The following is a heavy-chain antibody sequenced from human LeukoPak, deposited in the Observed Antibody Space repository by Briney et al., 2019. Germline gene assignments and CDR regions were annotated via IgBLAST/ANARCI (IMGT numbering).Heavy chain of an antibody. CDR1: GGTFSIYA. V-gene: IGHV1-69*01. CDR2: IIPIFGTA. J-gene: IGHJ4*02. D-gene: IGHD1-26*01. CDR3: ARGLKVRLIVGATTPGY. Sequence: SVKVSCKASGGTFSIYAISWVRQAPGQGLEWMGGIIPIFGTANYAQKFQGRVTITADESTSTAYMELSSLRSEDTAVYYCARGLKVRLIVGATTPGYWGQGTLVTVSS.